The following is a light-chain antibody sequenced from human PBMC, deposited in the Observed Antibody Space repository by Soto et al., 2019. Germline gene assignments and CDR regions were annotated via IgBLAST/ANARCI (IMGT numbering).Light chain of an antibody. CDR3: CSCAGTYIFVI. V-gene: IGLV2-11*01. J-gene: IGLJ2*01. CDR1: SSDVGGYNY. Sequence: QSVLTQPRSVSGSPGQSVTISCSGTSSDVGGYNYVSWYQQHPGKAPKLMIYDVNKRPSGVPDRFSGSKSGNTASLSISGLQTDDEADYDCCSCAGTYIFVIFGGGTQLTVL. CDR2: DVN.